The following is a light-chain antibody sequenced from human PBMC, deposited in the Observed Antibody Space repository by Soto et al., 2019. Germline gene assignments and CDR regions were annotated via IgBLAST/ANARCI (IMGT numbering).Light chain of an antibody. CDR1: TGVVTSGHS. CDR3: LLSYGGVAI. J-gene: IGLJ2*01. V-gene: IGLV7-43*01. CDR2: GTD. Sequence: QAVVTQEPSLTVSPGGTVTLTCASSTGVVTSGHSANWLQQKPGQAPRALIFGTDTKHSWTPARFSDSLLGGKAALTLSGVQPEDEADYYCLLSYGGVAIFGGGTKLTVL.